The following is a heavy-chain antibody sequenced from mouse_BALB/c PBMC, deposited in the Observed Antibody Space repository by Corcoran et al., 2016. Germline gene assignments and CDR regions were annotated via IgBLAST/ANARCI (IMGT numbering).Heavy chain of an antibody. J-gene: IGHJ3*01. V-gene: IGHV14-3*02. CDR3: ASTKFAY. CDR1: GFNIKDTY. Sequence: EVQLQQSGAELVKPGASVKLSCTASGFNIKDTYMHWVKQRPEQGLEWIGRIDPANGNTKYDPKFQGKATITADTSSNTAYLQLSSLTSADTAVYYCASTKFAYWGQGTMVTVSA. CDR2: IDPANGNT. D-gene: IGHD1-1*01.